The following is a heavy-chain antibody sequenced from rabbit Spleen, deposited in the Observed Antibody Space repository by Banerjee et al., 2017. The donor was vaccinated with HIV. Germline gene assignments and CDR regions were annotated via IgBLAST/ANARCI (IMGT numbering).Heavy chain of an antibody. CDR3: ARDSGTSFSSYGMDL. CDR2: VAAGVSFTT. J-gene: IGHJ6*01. CDR1: GFSFTYIDY. V-gene: IGHV1S40*01. Sequence: QSLEESGGDLVKPGASLTLTCTASGFSFTYIDYLCWVRQPPGKGPEWIACVAAGVSFTTYYATWAKGRFTISKTSSTTVTLQRTSLTAADTANYFCARDSGTSFSSYGMDLWGPGTLVTVS. D-gene: IGHD8-1*01.